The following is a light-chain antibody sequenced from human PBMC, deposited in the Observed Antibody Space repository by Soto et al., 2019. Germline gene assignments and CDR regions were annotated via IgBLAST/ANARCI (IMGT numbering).Light chain of an antibody. Sequence: ETVMTQSPATLSVSPGETVTLSCRASQSITSDLAWYQQKPGQTPRLLISGASTRATGVPARISGSGFGTEFSLTFSSLQSEDFAVYYCQQYASWPITFGQGTRLEIK. V-gene: IGKV3-15*01. CDR1: QSITSD. CDR2: GAS. CDR3: QQYASWPIT. J-gene: IGKJ5*01.